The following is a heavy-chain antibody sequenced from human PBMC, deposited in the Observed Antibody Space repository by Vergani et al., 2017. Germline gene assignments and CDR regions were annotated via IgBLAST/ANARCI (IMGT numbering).Heavy chain of an antibody. V-gene: IGHV4-4*07. CDR1: GAPISSWC. CDR2: LCPSGST. CDR3: ATGAGPLDI. Sequence: QVQMQESGPGLVKTSETLSLTCSASGAPISSWCWSWLRQPAGKGLEWIGRLCPSGSTNYKPSLKSRVTMSIDTSKNQFSLKLTSVTAADTAVYYCATGAGPLDIWGQGTRVTVSS. J-gene: IGHJ4*02. D-gene: IGHD3/OR15-3a*01.